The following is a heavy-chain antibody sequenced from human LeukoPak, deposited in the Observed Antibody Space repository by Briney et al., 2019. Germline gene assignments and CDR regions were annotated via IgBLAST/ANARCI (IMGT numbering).Heavy chain of an antibody. V-gene: IGHV4-59*01. J-gene: IGHJ4*02. D-gene: IGHD3-10*01. CDR3: ARDNYYGSGNFDY. CDR2: IYYGGST. Sequence: SETLSLTCNVSGGSISSDYWSWIRQPPGKGLEWIGHIYYGGSTHYNPSLKSRVTISVDTSKNQFSLKLSSVTAADTAVYYCARDNYYGSGNFDYWGQGTLVTVSS. CDR1: GGSISSDY.